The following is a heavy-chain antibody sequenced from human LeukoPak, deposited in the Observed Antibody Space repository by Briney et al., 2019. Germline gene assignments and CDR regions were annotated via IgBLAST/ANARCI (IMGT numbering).Heavy chain of an antibody. D-gene: IGHD6-6*01. CDR2: IYNGGTT. J-gene: IGHJ4*02. Sequence: AGGSLRLSCEGSGFTFDEYAMHWVRQAPGKGLEWVSVIYNGGTTYYADSVKGRFTISRDNSKSTLFVYLQMNSLRTDDTALYYCAGGGEAARSLAYWGQGALVTVSS. V-gene: IGHV3-66*02. CDR1: GFTFDEYA. CDR3: AGGGEAARSLAY.